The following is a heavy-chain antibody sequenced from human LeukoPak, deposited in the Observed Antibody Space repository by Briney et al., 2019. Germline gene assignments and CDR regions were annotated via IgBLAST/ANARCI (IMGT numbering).Heavy chain of an antibody. D-gene: IGHD5-12*01. CDR3: ARGSRRGYSGYDEFDY. Sequence: GGSLRLSCAASGFTFSDYYMSWIRQAPGKGLEWVSYISSSSSNIYYADSVKGRFTISRDNAKNSLCLQMNSLRAEDTAVYYCARGSRRGYSGYDEFDYWGQGTLVTVSS. V-gene: IGHV3-11*04. CDR1: GFTFSDYY. J-gene: IGHJ4*02. CDR2: ISSSSSNI.